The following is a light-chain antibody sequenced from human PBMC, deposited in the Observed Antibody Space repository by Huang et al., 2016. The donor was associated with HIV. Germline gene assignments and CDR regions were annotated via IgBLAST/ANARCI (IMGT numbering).Light chain of an antibody. Sequence: DIEMTQSPSSLSASVGDRGTITCRASQSISRYLHWYQQKPGKATKPLIHTASSLQSRVPSRFSCSGSGTDFTLTISSLQPDDFATYYCQQSYSAPALTFGGGSKVEIK. CDR3: QQSYSAPALT. J-gene: IGKJ4*01. CDR2: TAS. V-gene: IGKV1-39*01. CDR1: QSISRY.